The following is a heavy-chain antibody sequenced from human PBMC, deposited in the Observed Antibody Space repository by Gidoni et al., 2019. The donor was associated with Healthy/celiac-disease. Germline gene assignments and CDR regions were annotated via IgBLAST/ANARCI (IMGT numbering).Heavy chain of an antibody. J-gene: IGHJ4*02. CDR1: GFTFSSYS. D-gene: IGHD1-26*01. CDR3: ARDALIVGATIGY. V-gene: IGHV3-21*01. Sequence: EVQLVESGGGLVKPGGSLRPSCAASGFTFSSYSMNWVRHAPGKGLEWVSSISSSSSYIYYADSVKGRFTISRDNAKNSLYLQMNSLRAEDTAVYYCARDALIVGATIGYWGQGTLVTVSS. CDR2: ISSSSSYI.